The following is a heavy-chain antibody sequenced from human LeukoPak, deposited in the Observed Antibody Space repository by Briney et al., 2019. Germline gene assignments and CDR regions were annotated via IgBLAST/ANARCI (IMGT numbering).Heavy chain of an antibody. J-gene: IGHJ4*02. V-gene: IGHV3-21*04. CDR2: ISSSSSYI. CDR1: GFTFSSYS. D-gene: IGHD6-19*01. CDR3: AKETITGWYDTQFDH. Sequence: GGSLRLSCAASGFTFSSYSMNWVRQAPGKGLEWLSSISSSSSYIYYADSVKGRFTISRDNARNSLYLQRNSLRAEDTALYFCAKETITGWYDTQFDHWGQGTLVSVS.